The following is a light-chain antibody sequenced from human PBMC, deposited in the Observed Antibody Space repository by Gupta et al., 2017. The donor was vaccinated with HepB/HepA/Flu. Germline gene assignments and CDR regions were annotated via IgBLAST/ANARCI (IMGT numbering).Light chain of an antibody. CDR3: QQYDSTPHS. CDR1: QSVLYSSNNKNY. CDR2: WAS. V-gene: IGKV4-1*01. Sequence: DIVMTQSPDSLAVSLGERATINCKSSQSVLYSSNNKNYLAWYQQKPGQPPKLLIYWASTRESGVPDRFSGSGSGTDFTLTINSLQAEDVAVYYCQQYDSTPHSFGQGTKLELK. J-gene: IGKJ2*03.